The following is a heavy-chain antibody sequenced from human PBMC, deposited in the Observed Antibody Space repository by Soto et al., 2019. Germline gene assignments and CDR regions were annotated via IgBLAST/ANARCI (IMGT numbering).Heavy chain of an antibody. V-gene: IGHV3-30*18. CDR1: GFTFSSYG. D-gene: IGHD5-18*01. CDR3: AKDTAMVY. J-gene: IGHJ4*02. CDR2: ISYDGSNK. Sequence: QVQLVESGGGVVQPGRSLRLSCAASGFTFSSYGMHWVRQAPGKGLEWVAVISYDGSNKYYADSVKGRFTISRDNSKNRLYLQMNSLRAEDTAVYYCAKDTAMVYWGQGTLVTVSS.